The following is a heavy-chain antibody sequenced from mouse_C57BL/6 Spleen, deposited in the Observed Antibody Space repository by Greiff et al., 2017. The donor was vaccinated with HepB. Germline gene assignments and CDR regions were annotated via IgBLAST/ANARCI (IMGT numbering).Heavy chain of an antibody. J-gene: IGHJ4*01. V-gene: IGHV1-80*01. Sequence: QVQLKQSGAELVKPGASVKISCKASGYAFSSYWMNWVKQRPGKGLEWIGQIYPGDGDTNYNGKFKGKATLTADKSSSTAYMQLSSLTSEDSAVYFCARSTLDYGSSEAMDYWGQGTSVTVSS. D-gene: IGHD1-1*01. CDR1: GYAFSSYW. CDR2: IYPGDGDT. CDR3: ARSTLDYGSSEAMDY.